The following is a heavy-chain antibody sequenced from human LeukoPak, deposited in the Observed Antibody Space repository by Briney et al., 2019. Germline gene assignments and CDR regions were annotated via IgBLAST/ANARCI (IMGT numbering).Heavy chain of an antibody. CDR1: GYTFTGYY. Sequence: ASVKVSCKASGYTFTGYYLHWVRQAPGQGLEWMGWINPNSGGTKSTQKFQGRVTMTRDTSISTAYMELSRLRSDDTAVYYCARDSFGWLQADYWGQGTLVTVSS. CDR3: ARDSFGWLQADY. CDR2: INPNSGGT. J-gene: IGHJ4*02. D-gene: IGHD5-24*01. V-gene: IGHV1-2*02.